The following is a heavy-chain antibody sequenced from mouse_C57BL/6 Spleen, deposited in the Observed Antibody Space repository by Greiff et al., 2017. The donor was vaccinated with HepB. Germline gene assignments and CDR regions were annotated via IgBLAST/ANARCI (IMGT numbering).Heavy chain of an antibody. CDR1: GFTFSDYG. CDR2: ISSGSSTI. CDR3: ARVYYGSSSAWFAY. V-gene: IGHV5-17*01. D-gene: IGHD1-1*01. J-gene: IGHJ3*01. Sequence: DVKLVESGGGLVKPGGSLKLSCAASGFTFSDYGMHRVRQAPEKGLEWVAYISSGSSTIYYADTVKGRFTISRDNAKNTLFLQMTSLRSEDTAMYYCARVYYGSSSAWFAYWGQGTLVTVSA.